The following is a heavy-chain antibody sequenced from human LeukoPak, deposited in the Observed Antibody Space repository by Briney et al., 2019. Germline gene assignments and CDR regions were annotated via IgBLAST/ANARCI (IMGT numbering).Heavy chain of an antibody. V-gene: IGHV4-59*01. CDR1: GVSFSGYY. CDR2: IYYRGST. D-gene: IGHD3-22*01. J-gene: IGHJ4*02. Sequence: SETLSLTCAVYGVSFSGYYWSWIRQPPGKGLEWIGYIYYRGSTNYNPSLKSRVTISVDTSKNQFSLKLSSVTAADTAVYYCARLSGYSSGHYYSDYWGQGTLVTVSS. CDR3: ARLSGYSSGHYYSDY.